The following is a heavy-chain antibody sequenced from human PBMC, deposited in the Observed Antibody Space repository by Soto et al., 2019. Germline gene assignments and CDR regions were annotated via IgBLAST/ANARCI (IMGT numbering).Heavy chain of an antibody. CDR3: ASQSQGAP. Sequence: GASVKVSCKASGYTFTSYVISWVRQAPGQGLEWMGWISPYNGNTKFPQKLQGRVTMTTDTSTSTAYMELRSLRSDGTAVYYCASQSQGAPWGQGTLVTVSS. CDR2: ISPYNGNT. CDR1: GYTFTSYV. J-gene: IGHJ5*02. V-gene: IGHV1-18*01.